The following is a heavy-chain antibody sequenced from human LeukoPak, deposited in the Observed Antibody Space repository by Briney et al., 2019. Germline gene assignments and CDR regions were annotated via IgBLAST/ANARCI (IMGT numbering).Heavy chain of an antibody. J-gene: IGHJ4*02. CDR2: ISSSNTYI. Sequence: RTGGSLRLSCAASGFTFSSYAMSWVRQAPGKGLEWVSSISSSNTYIYYADSVKGRFTISRDDAKNSLYLQMNSLRAEDTAAYYCARDPGWEGYWGQGTLVTVSS. CDR1: GFTFSSYA. D-gene: IGHD1-26*01. V-gene: IGHV3-21*01. CDR3: ARDPGWEGY.